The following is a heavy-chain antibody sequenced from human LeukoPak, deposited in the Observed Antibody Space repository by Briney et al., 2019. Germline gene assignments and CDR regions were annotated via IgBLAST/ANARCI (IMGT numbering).Heavy chain of an antibody. V-gene: IGHV4-39*07. D-gene: IGHD3-9*01. CDR3: ARGVLRSFDWLLFDY. Sequence: SETLSLTCNASDDSISSSAYYWGWIRQPPEKGLEWIGSIYYSGSTYDNPSLKSRVTISVDMSKNQLSLNLRPVTATDTAVYYCARGVLRSFDWLLFDYWGQGTLVTVSS. CDR2: IYYSGST. J-gene: IGHJ4*02. CDR1: DDSISSSAYY.